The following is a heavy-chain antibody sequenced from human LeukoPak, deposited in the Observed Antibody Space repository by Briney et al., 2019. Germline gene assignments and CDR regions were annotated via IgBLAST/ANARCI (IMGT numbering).Heavy chain of an antibody. J-gene: IGHJ4*02. Sequence: SETLSLTCTVSGDSISTYYWSWIRQPPGKRLEWIGYIYYIGSTNYNPSLKSRVTISVDTSKNQFSLTLSSVTAADTAVYYCTRGSGWLPDYWGQGTLVSVSS. CDR2: IYYIGST. V-gene: IGHV4-59*01. CDR3: TRGSGWLPDY. D-gene: IGHD6-19*01. CDR1: GDSISTYY.